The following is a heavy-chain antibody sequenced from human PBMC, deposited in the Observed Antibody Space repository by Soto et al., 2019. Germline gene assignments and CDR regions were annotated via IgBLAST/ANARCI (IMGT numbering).Heavy chain of an antibody. V-gene: IGHV1-18*01. CDR2: ISAYNGNT. Sequence: ASVKVSCKASGYTFTSYGISWVRQAPGQGLEWMGWISAYNGNTNYAQKLQGRVTMTTDTSTSTAYMELRSLRSDDTAVYYCAREDYYDSSGIVDPWGQGTLVTVSS. J-gene: IGHJ5*02. CDR1: GYTFTSYG. CDR3: AREDYYDSSGIVDP. D-gene: IGHD3-22*01.